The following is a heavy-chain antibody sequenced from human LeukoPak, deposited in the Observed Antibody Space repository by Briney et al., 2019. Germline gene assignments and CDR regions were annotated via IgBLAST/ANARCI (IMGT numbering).Heavy chain of an antibody. J-gene: IGHJ4*02. CDR1: GFTFSDHY. Sequence: GGSLRLSCAASGFTFSDHYMDWVRQAPGKGLEWVGRTGNKANGYTTEYAASVKGRFTISRDDSKNSLFLQMNSLRAEDTAVYYCAKEGDSSGRFRNSMSPVVGWGQGTLVTVSS. D-gene: IGHD6-19*01. CDR2: TGNKANGYTT. CDR3: AKEGDSSGRFRNSMSPVVG. V-gene: IGHV3-72*01.